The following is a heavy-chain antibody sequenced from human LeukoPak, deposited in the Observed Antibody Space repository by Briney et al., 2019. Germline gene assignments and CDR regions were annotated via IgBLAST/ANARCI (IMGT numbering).Heavy chain of an antibody. CDR2: INHSGST. CDR3: ARKKIAVAGSYDY. D-gene: IGHD6-19*01. V-gene: IGHV4-34*01. Sequence: SETLSLTCAVYGGSFSGYCWSWIRQPPGKGLEWIGEINHSGSTNYNPSLKSRVTISVDTSKNQFSLKLSSVTAADTAVYYCARKKIAVAGSYDYWGQGTLVTVSS. J-gene: IGHJ4*02. CDR1: GGSFSGYC.